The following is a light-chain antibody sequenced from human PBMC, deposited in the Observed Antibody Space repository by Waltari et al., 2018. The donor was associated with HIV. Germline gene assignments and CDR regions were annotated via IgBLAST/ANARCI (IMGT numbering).Light chain of an antibody. CDR2: KAS. CDR3: QQFDTYPWT. CDR1: QSISTW. V-gene: IGKV1-5*03. Sequence: DIQMTQSPSPLSVSVGDSVTITCRASQSISTWLAWYQQKPGKAPNLLIYKASSLHIGVPSRFSGSGSGTEFTLTSSSLQPDDFATYYCQQFDTYPWTFGQGTRVEI. J-gene: IGKJ1*01.